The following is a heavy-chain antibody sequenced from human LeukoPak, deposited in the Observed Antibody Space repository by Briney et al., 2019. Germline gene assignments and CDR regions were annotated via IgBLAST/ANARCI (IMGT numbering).Heavy chain of an antibody. CDR1: GFIFSSYG. J-gene: IGHJ4*02. CDR2: ISYDGSNK. CDR3: AKDRASSGATYYFDY. D-gene: IGHD3-22*01. Sequence: HPGRSLRLSCAASGFIFSSYGMHWVRQAPSKGLEWVAVISYDGSNKYYADSGKGRFTISRDNSKNTLYLQMSSLRAEDTAVYYCAKDRASSGATYYFDYWGQGTLVTVSS. V-gene: IGHV3-30*18.